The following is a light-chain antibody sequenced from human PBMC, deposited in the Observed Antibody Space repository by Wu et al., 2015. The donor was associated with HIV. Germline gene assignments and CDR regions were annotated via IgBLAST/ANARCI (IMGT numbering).Light chain of an antibody. CDR3: LQHNIYPWT. CDR2: AAS. CDR1: QGISSY. J-gene: IGKJ1*01. V-gene: IGKV1-9*01. Sequence: DIQLTQSPSFLSASVGDRVTITCRASQGISSYLAWYQQKPGKAPKLLIYAASTLQSGVPSRFSGSGSGTEFTPTISSLQPEDFATYYCLQHNIYPWTFGQGTKVEIK.